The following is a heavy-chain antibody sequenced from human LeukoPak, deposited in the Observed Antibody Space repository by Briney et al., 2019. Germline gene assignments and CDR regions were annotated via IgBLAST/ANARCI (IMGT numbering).Heavy chain of an antibody. Sequence: PSETLSLACTVAGGSTSSYYCSWVRQPPGEGLEWIDYIYYSGSTNYNPSLKSRVTISVDTSKNHFSLKLSSVTAADTAVYYCARGSSWYYFDYWGQGTLVTVSS. CDR3: ARGSSWYYFDY. CDR2: IYYSGST. V-gene: IGHV4-59*08. J-gene: IGHJ4*02. CDR1: GGSTSSYY. D-gene: IGHD6-13*01.